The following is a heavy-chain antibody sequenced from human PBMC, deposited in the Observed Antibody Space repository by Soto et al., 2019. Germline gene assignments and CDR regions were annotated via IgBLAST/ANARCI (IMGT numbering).Heavy chain of an antibody. D-gene: IGHD7-27*01. CDR1: GGSINNHY. V-gene: IGHV4-59*11. CDR3: ARANWYFDY. CDR2: IDYTGAT. J-gene: IGHJ4*02. Sequence: SETLSLTCTVSGGSINNHYWSWIGQPPGKGLEWIGYIDYTGATNYSPSLASRVTISVDTSKNQFSLKLTSLTAADTAIYYCARANWYFDYWGQGTLVTVSS.